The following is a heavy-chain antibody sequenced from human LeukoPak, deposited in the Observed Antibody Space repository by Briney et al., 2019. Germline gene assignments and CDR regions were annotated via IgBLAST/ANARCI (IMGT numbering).Heavy chain of an antibody. J-gene: IGHJ4*02. Sequence: PGGSRRLSCAASGFTFSSYAISWVRQAPGKGLEWVSAISGSGGSTYYADSVKGRFTISRDNSKNTLYLQMNSLRAEDTAVYYCARLETTVFDYWGQGTLVTVSS. V-gene: IGHV3-23*01. CDR2: ISGSGGST. D-gene: IGHD4-17*01. CDR3: ARLETTVFDY. CDR1: GFTFSSYA.